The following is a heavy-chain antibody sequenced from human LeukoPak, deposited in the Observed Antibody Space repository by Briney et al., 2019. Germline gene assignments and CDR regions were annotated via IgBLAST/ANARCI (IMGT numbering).Heavy chain of an antibody. J-gene: IGHJ4*02. Sequence: PGGSLRLSCAASGFTVSSNFLSWVRQAPGKGLEWVSVIYSGGSTYYADSVKGSFTISRDNSKNTLYLQMNSLRVEDTAVYYCALELVTDYWGQGTLVTVSS. CDR1: GFTVSSNF. D-gene: IGHD3-9*01. V-gene: IGHV3-66*01. CDR2: IYSGGST. CDR3: ALELVTDY.